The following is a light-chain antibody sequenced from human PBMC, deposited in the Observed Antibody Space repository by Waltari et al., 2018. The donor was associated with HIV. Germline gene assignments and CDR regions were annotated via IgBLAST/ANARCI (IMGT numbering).Light chain of an antibody. J-gene: IGLJ3*02. CDR2: RNN. V-gene: IGLV10-54*01. CDR3: SAWDSSLSAWV. Sequence: QAGLTQPPSVSKGLRQTATLTCTGNSDNVGNRGAAWLQQHQGHPPKLLSYRNNNRPSEISERLSASRSGNTASLTITGLRPEDEADYYCSAWDSSLSAWVFGGGTKLTVL. CDR1: SDNVGNRG.